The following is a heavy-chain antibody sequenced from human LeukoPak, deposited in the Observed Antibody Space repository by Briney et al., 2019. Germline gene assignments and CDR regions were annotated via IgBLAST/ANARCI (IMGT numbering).Heavy chain of an antibody. J-gene: IGHJ3*02. CDR1: GGSISSYY. CDR2: IYNSGRT. V-gene: IGHV4-59*01. CDR3: ARGPYGDNRDAFDI. D-gene: IGHD4-23*01. Sequence: PSETLSLTCTVSGGSISSYYWSWIRQSPGKGLEWIGYIYNSGRTNYNPSLKSRVTISVDSSKNQFSLRLTSVTAADTAVYYCARGPYGDNRDAFDIWGQGTMVTVSS.